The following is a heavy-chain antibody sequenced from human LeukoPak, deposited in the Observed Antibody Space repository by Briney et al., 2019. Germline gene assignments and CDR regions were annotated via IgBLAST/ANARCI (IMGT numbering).Heavy chain of an antibody. D-gene: IGHD6-19*01. CDR1: GASISNYS. CDR3: ATTKQWLAFDI. V-gene: IGHV4-59*01. J-gene: IGHJ3*02. CDR2: IYNNGST. Sequence: PSETLSLTCTFSGASISNYSWSWIRQSPGKGLDYIGCIYNNGSTNYNPSLNSRVTISIDTSKNQLSLEVTSVTAADTAMYYCATTKQWLAFDIWGQGTTVTVSS.